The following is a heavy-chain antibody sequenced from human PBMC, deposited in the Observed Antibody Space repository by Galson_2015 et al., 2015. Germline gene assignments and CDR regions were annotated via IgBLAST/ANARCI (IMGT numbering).Heavy chain of an antibody. J-gene: IGHJ5*02. CDR1: GYTFTSYA. CDR2: INTNTGNP. V-gene: IGHV7-4-1*02. CDR3: ARVRGGITMVQGVIRRWFDP. D-gene: IGHD3-10*01. Sequence: SVKVSCKASGYTFTSYAMNWVRQAPGQGLEWMGWINTNTGNPTYAQGFTGRFVFSLDTSVSTAYLQISSLKAEDTAVYYCARVRGGITMVQGVIRRWFDPWGQGTLVTVSS.